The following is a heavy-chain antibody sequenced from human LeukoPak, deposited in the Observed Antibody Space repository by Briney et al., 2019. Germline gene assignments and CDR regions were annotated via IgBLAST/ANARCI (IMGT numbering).Heavy chain of an antibody. CDR2: IIPIFGTA. V-gene: IGHV1-69*05. D-gene: IGHD3-10*01. J-gene: IGHJ4*02. Sequence: SVKVSCKASGGTFSSYAISWVRQAPGQGLEWMGRIIPIFGTANYAQKFQGRVTITTDESTSTAYMELSSLRPEDTAVYYCARSIRSGEPSNFDYWGQGTLVTVSS. CDR3: ARSIRSGEPSNFDY. CDR1: GGTFSSYA.